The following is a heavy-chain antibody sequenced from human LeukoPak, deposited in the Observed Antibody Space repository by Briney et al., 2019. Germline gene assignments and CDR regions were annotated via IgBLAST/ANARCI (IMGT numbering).Heavy chain of an antibody. CDR2: INHSGST. CDR3: ARGLSAIVY. CDR1: GGSFSGYY. J-gene: IGHJ4*02. Sequence: SETLSHTCAVYGGSFSGYYWSWIRQPPGKGLEWIGEINHSGSTNYNPSLKSRVTISVDTSKNQFSLKLSSVTAADTAVYYCARGLSAIVYWGQGTLVTVSS. V-gene: IGHV4-34*01. D-gene: IGHD2-15*01.